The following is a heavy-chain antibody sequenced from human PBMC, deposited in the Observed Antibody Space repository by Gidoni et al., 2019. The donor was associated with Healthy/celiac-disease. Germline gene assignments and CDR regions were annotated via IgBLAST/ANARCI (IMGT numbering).Heavy chain of an antibody. CDR2: IIPLFGTA. V-gene: IGHV1-69*01. CDR1: GGTFSSYA. CDR3: ARDSFGGYCSGGSCYPELYMDV. J-gene: IGHJ6*03. Sequence: QVQLVQSGAEVKKPGSSVKVSCKASGGTFSSYAISWVRQAPGQGLEWMGGIIPLFGTANYAQKFQGRVTITADESTSTAYMELSSLRSEDTAVYYCARDSFGGYCSGGSCYPELYMDVWGKGTTVTVSS. D-gene: IGHD2-15*01.